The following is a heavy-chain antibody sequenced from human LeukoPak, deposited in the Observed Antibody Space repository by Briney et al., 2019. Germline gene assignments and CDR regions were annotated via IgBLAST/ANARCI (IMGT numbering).Heavy chain of an antibody. V-gene: IGHV3-11*04. Sequence: GGSLRLSCAASGFTFSDYYMSWIRQAPGKGPECVSYIEPIGATKYYADSVKGRFTISRDNAKSSLYLQMNSLRAEDTAVYYCARDYAVPAAIRAGGLAIYYYYMDVWGKGTTVTVSS. D-gene: IGHD2-2*02. J-gene: IGHJ6*03. CDR3: ARDYAVPAAIRAGGLAIYYYYMDV. CDR1: GFTFSDYY. CDR2: IEPIGATK.